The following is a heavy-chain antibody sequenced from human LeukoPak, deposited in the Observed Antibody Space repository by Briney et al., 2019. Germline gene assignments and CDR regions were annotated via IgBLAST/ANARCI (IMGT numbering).Heavy chain of an antibody. D-gene: IGHD3-22*01. CDR3: ARSGDSSAYYSF. CDR2: IYTSGST. J-gene: IGHJ4*02. CDR1: GGSISSYY. Sequence: SETLSLTCTVSGGSISSYYWSWIRQPAGKGLEWIGRIYTSGSTNYNPSLKSRVTMSVDTSKNQFSLEMNSVTAADTAVYYCARSGDSSAYYSFWGQGILVTVSS. V-gene: IGHV4-4*07.